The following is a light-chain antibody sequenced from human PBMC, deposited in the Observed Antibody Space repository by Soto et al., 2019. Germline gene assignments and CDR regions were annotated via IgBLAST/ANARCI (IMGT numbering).Light chain of an antibody. J-gene: IGLJ1*01. V-gene: IGLV2-8*01. CDR1: SSDVGGYNY. CDR2: EVN. Sequence: QSVLTQPPSASGSPGQSVTISCTGTSSDVGGYNYVSWYQQHPGKAPKLMIYEVNKRPSGVPDRFSDSKSDNTASLTVSGLQAEDEADYYCNSYAGTNNLGVFGTGTKLTVL. CDR3: NSYAGTNNLGV.